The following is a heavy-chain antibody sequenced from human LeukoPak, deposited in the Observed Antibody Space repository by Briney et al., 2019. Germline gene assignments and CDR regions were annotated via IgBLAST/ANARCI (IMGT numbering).Heavy chain of an antibody. D-gene: IGHD3-3*01. J-gene: IGHJ4*02. V-gene: IGHV5-51*01. CDR3: ATLLRFLEWLPWGFDY. Sequence: GESLKISCKGSGYSFTSYWIGWVRQMPGKGLEWMGIIYPGDPDTRYSPSFQGQVTISADKSISTAYLQWSSLKASDTAMYYCATLLRFLEWLPWGFDYWGQGTLVTVSS. CDR2: IYPGDPDT. CDR1: GYSFTSYW.